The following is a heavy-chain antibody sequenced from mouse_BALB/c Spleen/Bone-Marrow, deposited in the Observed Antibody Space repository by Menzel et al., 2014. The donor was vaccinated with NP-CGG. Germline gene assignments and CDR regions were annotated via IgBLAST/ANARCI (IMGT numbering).Heavy chain of an antibody. Sequence: EVQLQQSGPELVKPGASVKISCKTSGYTFTEYTMHWVKQSHGKSLEWIGSINPNNGGINYNQKFKGKATLTVDESSSTAYMELRSLTSEDSAVYYCARGDGYYVYAMDYWGQGTSVTVSS. CDR2: INPNNGGI. D-gene: IGHD2-3*01. J-gene: IGHJ4*01. CDR3: ARGDGYYVYAMDY. CDR1: GYTFTEYT. V-gene: IGHV1-18*01.